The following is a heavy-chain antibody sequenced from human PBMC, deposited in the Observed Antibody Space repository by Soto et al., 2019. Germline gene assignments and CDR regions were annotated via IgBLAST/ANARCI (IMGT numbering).Heavy chain of an antibody. CDR2: ISGSGGST. CDR1: GFTFSTYA. CDR3: AKGIAAAGTHYFDY. D-gene: IGHD6-13*01. J-gene: IGHJ4*02. Sequence: GSLRLSCAASGFTFSTYAMSWVRQAPGKGLEWVSGISGSGGSTYYADSVKGRCTISRDNSKNTLYLQMNSLRGDDTAVYYCAKGIAAAGTHYFDYWGQGTLVTVSS. V-gene: IGHV3-23*01.